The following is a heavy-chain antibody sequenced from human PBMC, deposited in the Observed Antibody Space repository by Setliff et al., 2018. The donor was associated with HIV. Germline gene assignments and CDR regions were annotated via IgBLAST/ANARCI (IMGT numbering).Heavy chain of an antibody. V-gene: IGHV3-23*01. CDR2: ISGSGGST. CDR1: GFTFSSYA. Sequence: GGSLRLSCAASGFTFSSYAMSWVRQAPGKGLEWVSAISGSGGSTYYADSVKGRFTISRDNSKNTLYLQMNSLKSEDTAIYYCTTGSNSFWSGYSKHWGQGALVTVSS. J-gene: IGHJ4*02. CDR3: TTGSNSFWSGYSKH. D-gene: IGHD3-3*01.